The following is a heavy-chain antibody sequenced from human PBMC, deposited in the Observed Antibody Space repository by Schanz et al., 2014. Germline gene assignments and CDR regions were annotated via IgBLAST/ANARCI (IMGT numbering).Heavy chain of an antibody. CDR2: IGGSGDST. CDR3: AKDHAGSDILTALGN. V-gene: IGHV3-23*01. CDR1: GFTFSIYG. Sequence: EVQLLESGGALVQPGGSLRLSCSASGFTFSIYGMSWVRQAPGKGLEWVSGIGGSGDSTYDADSVKGRFTISRDNSKNTLYLQMNSLRAEDTAVYYCAKDHAGSDILTALGNWGQGTLVTVSS. D-gene: IGHD3-9*01. J-gene: IGHJ4*02.